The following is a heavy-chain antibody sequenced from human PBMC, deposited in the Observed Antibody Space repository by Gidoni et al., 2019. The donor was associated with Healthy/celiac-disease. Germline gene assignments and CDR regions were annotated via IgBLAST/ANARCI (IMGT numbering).Heavy chain of an antibody. CDR1: GFTFSSDS. CDR2: ICSRSSYL. V-gene: IGHV3-21*01. CDR3: ARGYPAYYYSSGYSHFDY. Sequence: EVKLVESGGGMGKPGGSGRSSGAATGFTFSSDSMNWVRQAPGKGLEWVSSICSRSSYLSHADSVKGLFTISRDNAQTSLYLQMTRLRADDTAVYYCARGYPAYYYSSGYSHFDYWGQGTLVTVSS. D-gene: IGHD3-22*01. J-gene: IGHJ4*02.